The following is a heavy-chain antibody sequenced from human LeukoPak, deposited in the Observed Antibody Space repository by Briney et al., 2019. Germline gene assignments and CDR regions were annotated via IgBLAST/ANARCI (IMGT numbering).Heavy chain of an antibody. D-gene: IGHD5-12*01. CDR1: GGSISSYY. Sequence: SEALSLTCTVSGGSISSYYWSWIRQPPGKGLEWTGYIYYSGSTNYNPSLKSRVTISVDTSKNQFSLKLSSVTAADTAVYYCARGGIVATIPDFDYWGQGTLVTVSS. CDR2: IYYSGST. CDR3: ARGGIVATIPDFDY. J-gene: IGHJ4*02. V-gene: IGHV4-59*01.